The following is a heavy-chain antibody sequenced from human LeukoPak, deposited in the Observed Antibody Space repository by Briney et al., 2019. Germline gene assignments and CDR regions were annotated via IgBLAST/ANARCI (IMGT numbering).Heavy chain of an antibody. Sequence: SETLSLTCTVSGGSISSYYWSWLRQPAGKGLEWIGRIYTSGSTNYNPSLRSRVTMSVDTSKNQFSLKLSSVTAADTAVYYCARDPLSGGLDYWGQGTLVTVSS. CDR1: GGSISSYY. CDR3: ARDPLSGGLDY. V-gene: IGHV4-4*07. CDR2: IYTSGST. J-gene: IGHJ4*02. D-gene: IGHD2-15*01.